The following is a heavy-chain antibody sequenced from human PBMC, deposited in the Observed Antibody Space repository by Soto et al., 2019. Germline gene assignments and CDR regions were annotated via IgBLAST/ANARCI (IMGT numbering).Heavy chain of an antibody. D-gene: IGHD3-10*01. CDR3: AKDYGVRGIMTNLFDS. J-gene: IGHJ4*02. CDR1: GFTFNNYA. Sequence: EVQLLESGGGLVQPGGSRRISCTASGFTFNNYAMAWVRHAPGKGLEWVSGISGSGENTNYADSVKGRFTISRDNSKNTLYLQMKRLRAEDTALYYSAKDYGVRGIMTNLFDSWGQGTLVTVSS. CDR2: ISGSGENT. V-gene: IGHV3-23*01.